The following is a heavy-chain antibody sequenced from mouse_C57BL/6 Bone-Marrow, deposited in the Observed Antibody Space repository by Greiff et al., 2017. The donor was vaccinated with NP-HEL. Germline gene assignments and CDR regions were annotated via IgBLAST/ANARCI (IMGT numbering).Heavy chain of an antibody. CDR2: IYPGSGST. Sequence: QVQLQQPGAELVKPGASVKMSCKASGYTFTSYWITWVKQRPGQGLEWIGDIYPGSGSTNYNEKFKSKATLTVDTSSSTAYMQLSSLTSEDSAVYYCASYGNYPAWFAYWGQGTLVTVSA. J-gene: IGHJ3*01. CDR1: GYTFTSYW. V-gene: IGHV1-55*01. CDR3: ASYGNYPAWFAY. D-gene: IGHD2-1*01.